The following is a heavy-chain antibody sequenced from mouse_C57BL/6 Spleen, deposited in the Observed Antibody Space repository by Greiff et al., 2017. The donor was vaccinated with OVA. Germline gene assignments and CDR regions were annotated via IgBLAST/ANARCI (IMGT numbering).Heavy chain of an antibody. CDR3: ATITTVVAKGYAMDY. CDR1: GFNIKNTY. J-gene: IGHJ4*01. V-gene: IGHV14-3*01. Sequence: VHVKQSVAELVRPGASVKLSCTASGFNIKNTYMHWVKQRPEQGLEWIGRIDPANGNTKYAPKFQGKATITADTSSNTAYLQLSSLTSEDTAIYYCATITTVVAKGYAMDYWGQGTSVTVSS. CDR2: IDPANGNT. D-gene: IGHD1-1*01.